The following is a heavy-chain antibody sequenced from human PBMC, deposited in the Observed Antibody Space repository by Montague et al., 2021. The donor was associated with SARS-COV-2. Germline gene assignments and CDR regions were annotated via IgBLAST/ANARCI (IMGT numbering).Heavy chain of an antibody. CDR2: IDRDDDK. Sequence: PALVTPTQTLTLTCTFSGFSLSTSGMCGSWIRQPPGKALEWLARIDRDDDKYYSTSLKTRLTISKDTSKNQVVLTMTNIDPVDTATYYCARDWGCTHFDYWGQGTLVTVSS. CDR3: ARDWGCTHFDY. V-gene: IGHV2-70*11. J-gene: IGHJ4*02. D-gene: IGHD7-27*01. CDR1: GFSLSTSGMC.